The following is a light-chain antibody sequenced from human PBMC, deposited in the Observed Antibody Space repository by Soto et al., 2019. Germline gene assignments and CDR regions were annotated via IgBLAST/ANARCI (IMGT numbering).Light chain of an antibody. V-gene: IGKV3-15*01. CDR2: DAA. CDR1: QSVGRK. CDR3: QQYDIWPPWT. Sequence: EIEMTQSPATLSVSPGERATLSCRSSQSVGRKFAWNQQKHCQAPRLLIYDAANRAMGVPARFSGSGSGTEFTLTISSLQSEDVAVYHCQQYDIWPPWTFGQGTKVEI. J-gene: IGKJ1*01.